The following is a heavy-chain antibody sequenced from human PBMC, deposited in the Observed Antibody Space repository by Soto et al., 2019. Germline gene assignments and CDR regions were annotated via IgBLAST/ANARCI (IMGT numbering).Heavy chain of an antibody. V-gene: IGHV3-11*05. CDR3: AKTYYYDSSGYYYGY. Sequence: QVQLVESGGGLVKPGGSLRLSCAASGFTFSDYYMSWIRQAPGKGLEWVSYISSSSSYTNYADSVKGRFTISRDNAKNSLYLQMNSLRAEDTAVYYCAKTYYYDSSGYYYGYWGQGTLVTVSS. D-gene: IGHD3-22*01. CDR1: GFTFSDYY. J-gene: IGHJ4*02. CDR2: ISSSSSYT.